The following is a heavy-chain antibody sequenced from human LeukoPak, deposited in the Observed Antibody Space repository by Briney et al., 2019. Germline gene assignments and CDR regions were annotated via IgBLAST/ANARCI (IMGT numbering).Heavy chain of an antibody. Sequence: ASVKLSCTASGYTFTSYYMHWVRQAPGQGLEWMGIINPSGGSTSYAQKFQGRVTMTRDTSTSTVYMELSSLRSEDTAVYYCARDASVDTAMAHNWFDPWGQGTLVTVSS. D-gene: IGHD5-18*01. V-gene: IGHV1-46*01. CDR3: ARDASVDTAMAHNWFDP. J-gene: IGHJ5*02. CDR1: GYTFTSYY. CDR2: INPSGGST.